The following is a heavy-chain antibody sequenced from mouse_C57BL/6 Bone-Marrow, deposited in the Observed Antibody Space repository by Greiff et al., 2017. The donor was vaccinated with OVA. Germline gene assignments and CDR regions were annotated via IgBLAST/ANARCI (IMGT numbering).Heavy chain of an antibody. CDR3: ASGIPAY. D-gene: IGHD4-1*01. J-gene: IGHJ2*01. V-gene: IGHV1-82*01. Sequence: VQLQESGPELVKPGASVKISCKASGYAFSSSWMNWVKQRPGKGLEWIGRIYPGDGDTNYNGKFKGKATLTADKSSSTAYMQLSSLTSEDSAVYCCASGIPAYWGQGTTLTVSS. CDR1: GYAFSSSW. CDR2: IYPGDGDT.